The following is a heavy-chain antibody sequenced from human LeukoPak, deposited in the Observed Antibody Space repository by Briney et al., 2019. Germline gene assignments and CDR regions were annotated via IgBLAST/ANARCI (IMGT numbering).Heavy chain of an antibody. Sequence: ASVKVSRKASGYTFTGYYMHWVRQAPGQGLEWMGWINPNSGGTNYAQKFQGRVTMTRDTSISTAYMELSRLRSDDTAVYYCARHHYGDYGGGEYWGQGTLVTVSS. J-gene: IGHJ4*02. CDR1: GYTFTGYY. D-gene: IGHD4-17*01. CDR3: ARHHYGDYGGGEY. CDR2: INPNSGGT. V-gene: IGHV1-2*02.